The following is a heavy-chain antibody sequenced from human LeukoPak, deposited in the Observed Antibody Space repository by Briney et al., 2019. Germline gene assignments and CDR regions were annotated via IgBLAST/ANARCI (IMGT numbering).Heavy chain of an antibody. CDR2: FYYSGST. CDR3: ARSDTTLFDY. D-gene: IGHD1-1*01. CDR1: GGSISSSSYY. J-gene: IGHJ4*02. Sequence: SETLSLTCTVSGGSISSSSYYWGWIRQPPGRGLEWIVTFYYSGSTYYNPSLKSRVSISLDTSQNQFSLQLSSVTAADTAMYYCARSDTTLFDYWGQGTLVTVSS. V-gene: IGHV4-39*07.